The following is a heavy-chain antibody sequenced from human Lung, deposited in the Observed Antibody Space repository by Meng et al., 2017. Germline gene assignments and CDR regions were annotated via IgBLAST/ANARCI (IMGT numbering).Heavy chain of an antibody. Sequence: EVQLVESGGGLVPPGGSLSLSCAASGFTFTDHWMHWVRQGPGKGLVWVSRINRDGTKPTYADSVKGRFTISRDNAKNTLYLQMNNLRAEDTAFYYCTNDRLNHWGQGALVRLL. D-gene: IGHD1-1*01. CDR2: INRDGTKP. V-gene: IGHV3-74*01. J-gene: IGHJ1*01. CDR3: TNDRLNH. CDR1: GFTFTDHW.